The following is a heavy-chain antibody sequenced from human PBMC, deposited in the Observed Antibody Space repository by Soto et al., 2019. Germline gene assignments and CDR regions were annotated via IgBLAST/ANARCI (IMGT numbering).Heavy chain of an antibody. V-gene: IGHV3-7*01. CDR2: IKEDGSEI. Sequence: LRLSCAVSGFSVLSYWMSWVRQAPGKGLEWVASIKEDGSEIYYLHSVRGRFSISRDSAGNALHLTMNYLSAEDTGVYFCARDIGFDYVNWGQGTLVTVSS. J-gene: IGHJ4*02. CDR1: GFSVLSYW. D-gene: IGHD3-16*01. CDR3: ARDIGFDYVN.